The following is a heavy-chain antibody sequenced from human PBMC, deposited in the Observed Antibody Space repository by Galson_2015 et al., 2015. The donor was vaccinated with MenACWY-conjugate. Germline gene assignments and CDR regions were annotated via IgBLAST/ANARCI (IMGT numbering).Heavy chain of an antibody. CDR3: VRPSMSCVSVHLLDP. V-gene: IGHV3-7*01. Sequence: SLRLSCAASGFTFGTYWMPWVRQAPGKGLEWVANIKYDGSEQDYVDSVRGRFTISRDNAKNSVYLQMNSLRSDDTAVYYCVRPSMSCVSVHLLDPCGQGTLVTVSS. D-gene: IGHD1-1*01. J-gene: IGHJ5*02. CDR1: GFTFGTYW. CDR2: IKYDGSEQ.